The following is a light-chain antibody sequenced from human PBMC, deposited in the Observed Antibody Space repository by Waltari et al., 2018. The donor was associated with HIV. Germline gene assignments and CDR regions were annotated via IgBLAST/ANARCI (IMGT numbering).Light chain of an antibody. J-gene: IGLJ2*01. CDR2: DDS. Sequence: SYVLTQPPSVSVAPGQTARITCAVNTNGSQSVHWYQQRPGQAPALVVHDDSDRPSGIPERFSGSNSGNTATLTISRVEAGDEADYYCQVWHSNSDHVVFGGGTKLTVL. CDR1: TNGSQS. CDR3: QVWHSNSDHVV. V-gene: IGLV3-21*02.